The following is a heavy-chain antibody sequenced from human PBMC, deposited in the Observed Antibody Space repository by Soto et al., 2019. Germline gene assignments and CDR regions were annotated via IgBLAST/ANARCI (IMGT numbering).Heavy chain of an antibody. Sequence: QLQLQVSGPGLVKPSETLSLTCTVSGGSISINIYYWGWIRQPPGKGLEWIGSIHYSGNTYYNPSLKSRVTISVDTAKNQFSLNLSSVTAADTAVYYCARRTVAGALDIWGQGTMVTVSS. CDR1: GGSISINIYY. D-gene: IGHD4-4*01. CDR2: IHYSGNT. CDR3: ARRTVAGALDI. V-gene: IGHV4-39*01. J-gene: IGHJ3*02.